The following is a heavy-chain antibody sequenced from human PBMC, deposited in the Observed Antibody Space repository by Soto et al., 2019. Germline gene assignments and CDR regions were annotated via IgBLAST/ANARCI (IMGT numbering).Heavy chain of an antibody. Sequence: QLQLQESGPGLVKPSETLSLTCTVSGGSISSSSYYWGWIRQPPGKGLEWIGSIYYSGSTYYNPSLKSRVPISVDTSKNQFSLKLSSVTAADTAVYYCARQPAVAASFDPWGQGTLVTVSS. CDR2: IYYSGST. CDR1: GGSISSSSYY. J-gene: IGHJ5*02. V-gene: IGHV4-39*01. CDR3: ARQPAVAASFDP. D-gene: IGHD6-19*01.